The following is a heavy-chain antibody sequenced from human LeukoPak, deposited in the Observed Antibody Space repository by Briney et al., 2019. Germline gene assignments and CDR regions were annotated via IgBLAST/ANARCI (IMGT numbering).Heavy chain of an antibody. Sequence: GGSLRLSCAASGFTFSSYAMHWVRQAPGKGLEWVAVTSYDGSNKYYADSVKGRFTISRDNSKNTLYLQMNSLRAEDTAVYYCARDPRRMVAFDYWGQGTLVTVSS. D-gene: IGHD4/OR15-4a*01. CDR2: TSYDGSNK. V-gene: IGHV3-30-3*01. CDR3: ARDPRRMVAFDY. J-gene: IGHJ4*02. CDR1: GFTFSSYA.